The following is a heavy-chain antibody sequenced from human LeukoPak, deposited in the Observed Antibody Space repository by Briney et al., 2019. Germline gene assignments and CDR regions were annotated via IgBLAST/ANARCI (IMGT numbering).Heavy chain of an antibody. J-gene: IGHJ4*02. CDR1: GGSISSGGYY. CDR2: IYYSGST. D-gene: IGHD3-16*02. Sequence: QSSETLSLTCTVSGGSISSGGYYWSWIRQHPGKGLEWIGYIYYSGSTYYNPSLKSRVTISVDTSKNQFSLKLSSVTAADTAVYYCARGVTTFGGVIVTGVDYWGQGTLVTVSS. V-gene: IGHV4-31*03. CDR3: ARGVTTFGGVIVTGVDY.